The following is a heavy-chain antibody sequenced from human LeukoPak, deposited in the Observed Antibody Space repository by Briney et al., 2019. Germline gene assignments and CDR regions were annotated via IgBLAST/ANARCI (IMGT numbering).Heavy chain of an antibody. D-gene: IGHD3-9*01. CDR3: ATGRHDILTGYSLGWFDP. J-gene: IGHJ5*02. V-gene: IGHV4-34*01. Sequence: SETLSLTCAVYGGSFSGYYWSWIRQPPGKGLEWIGEINHSGSTNYNPSLKSRVTISVDTSKNQFSLKLSSVTAADTAVYYCATGRHDILTGYSLGWFDPWGRGTLVTVSS. CDR2: INHSGST. CDR1: GGSFSGYY.